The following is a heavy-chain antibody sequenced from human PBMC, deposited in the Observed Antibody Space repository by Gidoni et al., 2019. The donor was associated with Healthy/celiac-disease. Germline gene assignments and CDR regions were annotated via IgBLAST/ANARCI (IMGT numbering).Heavy chain of an antibody. V-gene: IGHV4-30-2*01. CDR3: AREVIVVPAAIGWFDP. CDR1: GGSISSVGYS. J-gene: IGHJ5*02. D-gene: IGHD2-2*02. Sequence: QLQLQESGSGLVKPSQTLSLTCAVSGGSISSVGYSWRWIRKPPGKGLEWIGYIYHSGSTYYNPSLKSRVTISVDRSKNQFSLKLSSVTAADTAVYYCAREVIVVPAAIGWFDPWGQGTLVTVSS. CDR2: IYHSGST.